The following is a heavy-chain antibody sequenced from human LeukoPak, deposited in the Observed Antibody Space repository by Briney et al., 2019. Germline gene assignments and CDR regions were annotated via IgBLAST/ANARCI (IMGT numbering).Heavy chain of an antibody. Sequence: SSETLSLTCVVYGGSFSGYSWSWIRQPPGKGLEWIGYMYHSGTTHYNPSLKSRVTISVDRSKNQFSLKLSSVTAADTAVYYCARGYYYDSSGYWVRAFDIWGQGTMVTVSS. CDR1: GGSFSGYS. CDR3: ARGYYYDSSGYWVRAFDI. J-gene: IGHJ3*02. V-gene: IGHV4-30-2*01. CDR2: MYHSGTT. D-gene: IGHD3-22*01.